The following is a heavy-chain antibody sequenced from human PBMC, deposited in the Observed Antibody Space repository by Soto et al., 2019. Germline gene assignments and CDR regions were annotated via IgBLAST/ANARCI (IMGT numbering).Heavy chain of an antibody. Sequence: GESLKISCKGSGFSFTTYWISWVRQMPGKGLEWMGRIDPSDSYTNYSPSFQGHVTISVDKSISTAYLQWSSLKASDTATYYCASSYKSDRSGYFQPVDYWGQGTLVTVSS. CDR2: IDPSDSYT. V-gene: IGHV5-10-1*01. CDR1: GFSFTTYW. D-gene: IGHD3-22*01. CDR3: ASSYKSDRSGYFQPVDY. J-gene: IGHJ4*02.